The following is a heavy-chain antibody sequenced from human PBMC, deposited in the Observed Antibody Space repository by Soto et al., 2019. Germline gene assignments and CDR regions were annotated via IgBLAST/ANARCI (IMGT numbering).Heavy chain of an antibody. Sequence: SETPSLTCAVYGGSFSGYYWSWIRQPPGKGLEWIGEINHSGSTNYNPSLKSRVTISVDTSKNQFSLKLSSVTAADTAVYYCASGLNGDYYWYFDLWGRGTLVTVSS. V-gene: IGHV4-34*01. D-gene: IGHD4-17*01. CDR1: GGSFSGYY. J-gene: IGHJ2*01. CDR2: INHSGST. CDR3: ASGLNGDYYWYFDL.